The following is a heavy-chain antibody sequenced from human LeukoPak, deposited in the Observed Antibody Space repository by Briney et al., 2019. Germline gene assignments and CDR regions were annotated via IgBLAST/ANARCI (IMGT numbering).Heavy chain of an antibody. V-gene: IGHV4-34*01. Sequence: SETLSLTCAVYGGSFSGYYWSWIRRPPGKGLEWIGEINHSGSTNYNPSLKSRVTISVDTSKNQFSLKLSSVTAADTAVYYCARGSGSYSIGYYYYYGMDVWGQGTTVTVSS. D-gene: IGHD1-26*01. CDR2: INHSGST. J-gene: IGHJ6*02. CDR1: GGSFSGYY. CDR3: ARGSGSYSIGYYYYYGMDV.